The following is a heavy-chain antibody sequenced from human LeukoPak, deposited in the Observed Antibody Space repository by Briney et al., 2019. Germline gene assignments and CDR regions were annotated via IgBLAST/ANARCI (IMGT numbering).Heavy chain of an antibody. V-gene: IGHV3-66*01. CDR3: ARDHRTYYYGSGSYSPLGMDV. D-gene: IGHD3-10*01. Sequence: GGSLRLSCAASGFTFSSYAMSWVRQAPGKGLEWVSVIYSGGSTYYADSVKGRFTISRDNSKNTLCLQMNSLRAEDTAVYYCARDHRTYYYGSGSYSPLGMDVWGQGTTVTVS. CDR1: GFTFSSYA. J-gene: IGHJ6*02. CDR2: IYSGGST.